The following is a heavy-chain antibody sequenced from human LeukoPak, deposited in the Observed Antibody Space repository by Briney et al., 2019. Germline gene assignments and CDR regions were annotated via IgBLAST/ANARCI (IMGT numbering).Heavy chain of an antibody. CDR1: GFTFDDYA. Sequence: GGSLRLSCAASGFTFDDYAMHWVRQAPGKGLEWVSGISWNSGSIGYADSVKGRFTISRDNAKNSLYLQMNSLRAEDTALYYCAKDYWTSRSGTFDYWGQGTLVTVSS. CDR2: ISWNSGSI. CDR3: AKDYWTSRSGTFDY. J-gene: IGHJ4*02. D-gene: IGHD3-10*01. V-gene: IGHV3-9*01.